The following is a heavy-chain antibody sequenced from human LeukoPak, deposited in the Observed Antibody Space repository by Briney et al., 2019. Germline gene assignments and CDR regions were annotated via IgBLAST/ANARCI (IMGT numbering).Heavy chain of an antibody. J-gene: IGHJ4*02. D-gene: IGHD4-17*01. CDR1: GGSISSSSYY. CDR2: IYYSGST. CDR3: AREPDGDYVPYYFDY. V-gene: IGHV4-39*02. Sequence: SETLSLICTVSGGSISSSSYYWGWIRQPPGKGLEWIGSIYYSGSTYYNPSLKSRVTISVDTSKNQFSLKLSSVTAADTAVYYCAREPDGDYVPYYFDYWGQGTLVTVSS.